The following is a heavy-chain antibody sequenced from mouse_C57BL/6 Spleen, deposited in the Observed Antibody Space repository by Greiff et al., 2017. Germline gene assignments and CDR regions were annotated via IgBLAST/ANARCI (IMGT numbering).Heavy chain of an antibody. CDR1: GYTFTSYW. V-gene: IGHV1-52*01. Sequence: QVQLQQPGAELVRPGSSVKLSCKASGYTFTSYWMHWVKQRPIQGLEWIGNIDPSDSETHYNQKFKDKATLTVDKSSSTAYMQLSSLTSEDSAVYYCARAGDGRSYRDDMDDWGKGTTVTVSS. J-gene: IGHJ4*01. CDR3: ARAGDGRSYRDDMDD. CDR2: IDPSDSET. D-gene: IGHD1-1*01.